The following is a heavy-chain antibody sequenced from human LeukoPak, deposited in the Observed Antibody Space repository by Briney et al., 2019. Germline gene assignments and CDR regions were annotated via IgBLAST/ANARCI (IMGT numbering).Heavy chain of an antibody. CDR3: AREEGRISYSSSPYYYYGMDV. Sequence: VASVKVSCTASGGTFSSYAISWVRQAPGQGLEWMGGIIPIFGTANYAQKFQGRVTITADESTSTAYMELSSLRSEDTAVYYCAREEGRISYSSSPYYYYGMDVWGQGTTVTVSS. V-gene: IGHV1-69*01. D-gene: IGHD6-6*01. CDR2: IIPIFGTA. CDR1: GGTFSSYA. J-gene: IGHJ6*02.